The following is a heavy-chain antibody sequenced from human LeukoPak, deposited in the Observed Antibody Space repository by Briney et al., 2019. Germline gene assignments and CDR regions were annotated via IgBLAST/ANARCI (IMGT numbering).Heavy chain of an antibody. CDR3: AKDAEQGGSDY. J-gene: IGHJ4*02. Sequence: GGSLRLSCAASGFTFSSYSMNWVRQAPGKGLEWVSSISSSSSYIYYADSVKGRFTISRDNSKDTLYLQMNSLRAEDTAVYYCAKDAEQGGSDYWGQGTLVTVSS. CDR1: GFTFSSYS. V-gene: IGHV3-21*01. CDR2: ISSSSSYI. D-gene: IGHD3-16*01.